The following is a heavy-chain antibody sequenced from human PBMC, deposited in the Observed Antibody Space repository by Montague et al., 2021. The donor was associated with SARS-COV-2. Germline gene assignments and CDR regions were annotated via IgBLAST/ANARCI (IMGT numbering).Heavy chain of an antibody. D-gene: IGHD5-24*01. CDR1: GFSFSSSE. Sequence: SLRLSCAASGFSFSSSEMNWVRQAPGKGLEWGSYISSSGSSIHYADSVKGRFTISRDNAKNSLYLQMNSLRAEDTAFYYCARDFVTVGFRDGIDFWGQGTLVT. J-gene: IGHJ4*02. CDR2: ISSSGSSI. CDR3: ARDFVTVGFRDGIDF. V-gene: IGHV3-48*03.